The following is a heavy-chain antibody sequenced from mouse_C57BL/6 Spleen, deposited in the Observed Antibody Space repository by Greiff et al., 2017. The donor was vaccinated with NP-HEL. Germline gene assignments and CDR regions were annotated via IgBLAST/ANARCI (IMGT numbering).Heavy chain of an antibody. V-gene: IGHV1-15*01. CDR2: IDPETGGT. CDR1: GYTFTDYE. J-gene: IGHJ4*01. CDR3: TRSDYRAMDG. Sequence: VQLQQSGAELVRPGASVTLSCKASGYTFTDYEMHWVKQTPVHGLEWIGAIDPETGGTAYNQTFKGRAILTADKATSTVYLELRSLTSEDSAVYYCTRSDYRAMDGWGKVTSVTVSS. D-gene: IGHD2-14*01.